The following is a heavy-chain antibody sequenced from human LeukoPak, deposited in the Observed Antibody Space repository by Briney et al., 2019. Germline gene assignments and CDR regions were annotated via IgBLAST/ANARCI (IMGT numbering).Heavy chain of an antibody. CDR1: GFTFSSYG. Sequence: PGGSLRLSCAASGFTFSSYGMHWVRQAPGKGLEWVAVISYDGSNKYYADSVKGRFTISRDNSKNTLYLQMNSLRAEDTAVYYCAKDLGSYSIFDYWGQGTPVTVSS. CDR3: AKDLGSYSIFDY. V-gene: IGHV3-30*18. CDR2: ISYDGSNK. D-gene: IGHD1-26*01. J-gene: IGHJ4*02.